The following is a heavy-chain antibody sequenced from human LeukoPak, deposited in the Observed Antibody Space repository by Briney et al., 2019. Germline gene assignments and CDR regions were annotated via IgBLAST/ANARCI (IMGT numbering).Heavy chain of an antibody. J-gene: IGHJ4*02. CDR3: ARGSDILIGYYNLDY. V-gene: IGHV3-21*01. CDR1: GFTFSSYS. Sequence: PGGSLRLSCAASGFTFSSYSMNWVRQAPGKGLEWVSSISSSSSYIYYADSVKGRFTISRDNAKNSLYLQMNSLRAEDTAVYYCARGSDILIGYYNLDYWGQGTLVTVSS. CDR2: ISSSSSYI. D-gene: IGHD3-9*01.